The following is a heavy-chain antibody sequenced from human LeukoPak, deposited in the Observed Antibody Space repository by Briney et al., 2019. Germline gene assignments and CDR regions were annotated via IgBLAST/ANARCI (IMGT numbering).Heavy chain of an antibody. V-gene: IGHV4-39*07. CDR2: IHYSGST. J-gene: IGHJ6*03. CDR3: ARGYCSGGSCYSYYYYNYMDV. CDR1: GSSISSSSYY. D-gene: IGHD2-15*01. Sequence: TSSETLSLTSTVSGSSISSSSYYWGWIRQPPRKGLEWIGSIHYSGSTSYNPSLKSRVTISVDTSKNQFSLKLSSVTAADTAVYYCARGYCSGGSCYSYYYYNYMDVWGKGTTVTVSS.